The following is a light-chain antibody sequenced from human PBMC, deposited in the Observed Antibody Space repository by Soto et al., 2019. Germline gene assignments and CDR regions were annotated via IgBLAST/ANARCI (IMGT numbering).Light chain of an antibody. CDR3: SAYTGGSYYV. V-gene: IGLV2-14*01. J-gene: IGLJ1*01. CDR2: DGS. Sequence: QSALTQPASVSGSPGQSITISCTGTSGDVGFYNYVSWYQRHPGKAPKLIIYDGSNRPSGVSNRFSGSKSGIPASLTISGLQAKDEAHYYCSAYTGGSYYVFGTGTKLTVL. CDR1: SGDVGFYNY.